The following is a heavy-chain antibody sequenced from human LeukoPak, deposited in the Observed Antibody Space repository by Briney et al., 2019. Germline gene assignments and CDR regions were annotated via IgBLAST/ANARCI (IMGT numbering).Heavy chain of an antibody. CDR3: ARDYHAHDSS. V-gene: IGHV3-64*01. CDR1: GFPFRTYA. J-gene: IGHJ5*02. CDR2: ISSNGGAT. D-gene: IGHD2-15*01. Sequence: VGSLILSCAASGFPFRTYAMHWVRQAPGKGLEYVSAISSNGGATYYANSVKGRFTISRDNSKNTLYLQMGSLRAEDMAVYYCARDYHAHDSSWGQGTLVTVSS.